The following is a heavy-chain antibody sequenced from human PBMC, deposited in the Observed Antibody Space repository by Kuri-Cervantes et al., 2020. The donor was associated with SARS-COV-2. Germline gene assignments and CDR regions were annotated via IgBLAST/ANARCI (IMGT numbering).Heavy chain of an antibody. CDR1: GGSISSYY. CDR3: ARKNWSYYFDY. V-gene: IGHV4-4*07. J-gene: IGHJ4*02. CDR2: IYTIGST. Sequence: SETLSPTCTGSGGSISSYYWSWIRQPDGKGLEWIGRIYTIGSTNYNPSLKSRVTMCVDTSKNQVSLKLSSVTAADTSVYYCARKNWSYYFDYWGQGTLVTVSS. D-gene: IGHD1-1*01.